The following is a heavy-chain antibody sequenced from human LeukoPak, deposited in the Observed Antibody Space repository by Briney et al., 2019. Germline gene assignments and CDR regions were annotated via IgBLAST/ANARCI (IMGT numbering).Heavy chain of an antibody. Sequence: GGSLRLSCAASGFNFSGSTVHWVRQASGKGLEWVGRIRNKANSYATAYTASVKGRFTISRDDSQNTAYLQMTSLTTEDTALYFCIRLSWPDSWGQGTLVSVTS. J-gene: IGHJ4*02. V-gene: IGHV3-73*01. CDR2: IRNKANSYAT. CDR1: GFNFSGST. CDR3: IRLSWPDS. D-gene: IGHD2/OR15-2a*01.